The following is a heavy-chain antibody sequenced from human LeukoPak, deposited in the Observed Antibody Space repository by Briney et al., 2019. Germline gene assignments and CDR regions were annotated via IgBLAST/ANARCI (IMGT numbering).Heavy chain of an antibody. Sequence: ASVKVSCKASVGTLSSYAISWVRQAPGQGLEWMGGIIPIFGTAHYAQNFRGGVTLTADTSPRTAYMDLSTLRSEDTPVCICEGHNDSRDLPHFYGWGQGTLVTVSS. V-gene: IGHV1-69*06. J-gene: IGHJ4*02. D-gene: IGHD3-16*01. CDR1: VGTLSSYA. CDR3: EGHNDSRDLPHFYG. CDR2: IIPIFGTA.